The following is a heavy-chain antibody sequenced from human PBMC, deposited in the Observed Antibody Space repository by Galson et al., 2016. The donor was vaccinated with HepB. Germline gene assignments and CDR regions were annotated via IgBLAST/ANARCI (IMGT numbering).Heavy chain of an antibody. V-gene: IGHV5-10-1*01. Sequence: QSGAEVKKPGESLRISCKGSGYSFTNYWISWVRQMPGKGLEWMGRIHPSDSYTRYSPSFQGHVTISTDKSISTAYLQWSSLKASDTAMYYCARHVKVGTVIRWDNFDYWGQGTLVTVSS. CDR1: GYSFTNYW. CDR3: ARHVKVGTVIRWDNFDY. CDR2: IHPSDSYT. J-gene: IGHJ4*02. D-gene: IGHD2-21*02.